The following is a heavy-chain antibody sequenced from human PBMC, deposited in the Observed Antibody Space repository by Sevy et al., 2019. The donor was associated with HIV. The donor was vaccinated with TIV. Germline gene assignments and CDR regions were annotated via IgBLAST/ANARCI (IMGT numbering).Heavy chain of an antibody. D-gene: IGHD1-7*01. J-gene: IGHJ4*02. CDR2: ISSSSSYI. V-gene: IGHV3-21*01. CDR3: ASDLLELRNQNGDY. CDR1: GFTFSSYS. Sequence: GGSLRLSCAASGFTFSSYSMNWVRQAPGKGLEWVSSISSSSSYIYYADSVKGRFTISRDNAKNSLHLQMNSLRADDTAVYYCASDLLELRNQNGDYWGQGTLVTVSS.